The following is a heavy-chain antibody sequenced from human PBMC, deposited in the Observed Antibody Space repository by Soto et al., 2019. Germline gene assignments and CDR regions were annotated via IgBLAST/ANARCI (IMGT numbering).Heavy chain of an antibody. J-gene: IGHJ4*02. CDR2: IYYSGST. Sequence: QVQLQESGPGLVKPSETLSLTCTVSGGSVSSGSYYWSWIRQPPGKGLEWIGYIYYSGSTNYNPSLKSRVTIPVDTYKKQISLKLSSVTAADTAVYYWARKGGRYIDYWGKGTLVTGSS. CDR3: ARKGGRYIDY. D-gene: IGHD1-26*01. V-gene: IGHV4-61*01. CDR1: GGSVSSGSYY.